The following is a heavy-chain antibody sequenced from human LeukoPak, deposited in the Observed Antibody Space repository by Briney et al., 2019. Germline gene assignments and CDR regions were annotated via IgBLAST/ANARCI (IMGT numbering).Heavy chain of an antibody. CDR3: ARATHYGSGSYFYYYYYMDV. CDR1: GGSISSYY. D-gene: IGHD3-10*01. CDR2: IYYSGST. J-gene: IGHJ6*03. Sequence: SETLSLTCTVSGGSISSYYWSWIRQPPGKGLEWIGYIYYSGSTNYNPSLKSRVTISVDTSKNQFSLKLSSVTAADTAVYYCARATHYGSGSYFYYYYYMDVWGKGTTVTVSS. V-gene: IGHV4-59*01.